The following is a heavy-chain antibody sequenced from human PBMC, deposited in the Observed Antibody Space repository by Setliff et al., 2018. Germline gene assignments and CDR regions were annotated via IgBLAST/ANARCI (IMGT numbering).Heavy chain of an antibody. J-gene: IGHJ4*02. D-gene: IGHD5-12*01. CDR2: VYHSGTA. V-gene: IGHV4-59*01. Sequence: TSETLSLTCTVSGGPFSGASIWSWIRQPPGKGLEFIGYVYHSGTAKYDPSLESRAIMSVDTSKNQFSLKLRSVTAADTAVYYCARGGTFRYFDFWGQGAPVTVSS. CDR1: GGPFSGAS. CDR3: ARGGTFRYFDF.